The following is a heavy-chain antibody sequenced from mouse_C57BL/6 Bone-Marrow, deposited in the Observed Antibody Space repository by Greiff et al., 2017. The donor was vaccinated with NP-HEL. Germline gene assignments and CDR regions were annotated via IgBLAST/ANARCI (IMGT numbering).Heavy chain of an antibody. CDR3: ARDYYGSSPYAMDY. V-gene: IGHV1-80*01. D-gene: IGHD1-1*01. J-gene: IGHJ4*01. CDR1: GYAFSSYW. Sequence: QVQLKQSGAELVKPGASVKISCKASGYAFSSYWMHWVKQRPGKGLEWIGQIYPRDGSTKYNEKFKGKATLTVDTSSSTAYMELHSLTSEDSAVYFCARDYYGSSPYAMDYWGQGTSVTVSS. CDR2: IYPRDGST.